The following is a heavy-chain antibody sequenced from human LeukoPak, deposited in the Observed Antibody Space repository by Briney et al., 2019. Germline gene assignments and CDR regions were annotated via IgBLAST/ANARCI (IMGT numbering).Heavy chain of an antibody. Sequence: GGSLRLSCAASGFTFDDYGMSWVRQAPGKGLEWVSGINWNSGSIGYADSVKGRFTISRDNAKNSLYLQMNSLRAEDTALYYCARAPVGARPFDYWGQGTLVTVSS. CDR1: GFTFDDYG. J-gene: IGHJ4*02. D-gene: IGHD1-26*01. CDR2: INWNSGSI. V-gene: IGHV3-20*04. CDR3: ARAPVGARPFDY.